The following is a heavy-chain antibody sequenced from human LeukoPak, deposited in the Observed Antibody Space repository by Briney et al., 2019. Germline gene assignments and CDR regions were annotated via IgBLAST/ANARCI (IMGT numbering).Heavy chain of an antibody. CDR2: IRYDGSSK. D-gene: IGHD2-2*01. CDR3: AKDPYLVVPAALNWFDP. CDR1: GFTFSSYG. V-gene: IGHV3-30*02. J-gene: IGHJ5*02. Sequence: GGSLRLSCAASGFTFSSYGMHWVRQAPGKGLEWVAFIRYDGSSKYYADSVKGRFTISRDNSKNTLYLQMNSLRAEDTAVYYCAKDPYLVVPAALNWFDPWGQGTLVTVSS.